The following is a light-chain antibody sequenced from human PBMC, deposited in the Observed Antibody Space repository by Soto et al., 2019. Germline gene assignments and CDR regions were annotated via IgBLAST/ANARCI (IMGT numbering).Light chain of an antibody. CDR1: QSVSSSY. V-gene: IGKV3-20*01. J-gene: IGKJ2*01. Sequence: EIVLTQSPGTLSLSPGERATLSCRASQSVSSSYLAWYQQKPGQAPRLLIYGASSRATGIPYRFSGSGSGTDFTLSISRLEPEDFAVYYCQQYGSSQYTFCQGTKLEIK. CDR2: GAS. CDR3: QQYGSSQYT.